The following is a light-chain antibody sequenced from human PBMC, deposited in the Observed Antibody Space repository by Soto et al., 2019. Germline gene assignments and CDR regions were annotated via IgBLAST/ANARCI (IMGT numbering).Light chain of an antibody. J-gene: IGLJ1*01. V-gene: IGLV2-14*01. CDR1: SSDIGAYNY. Sequence: QSVLTQPASVSGSPGQSITISCTGTSSDIGAYNYVSWYQQHPVKAPKLMIYDVTNRPSGVSDRFSGSKSGNTASLTISGLQAEDEADYYCSSYTSSRTPYVFGTGTKVTVL. CDR3: SSYTSSRTPYV. CDR2: DVT.